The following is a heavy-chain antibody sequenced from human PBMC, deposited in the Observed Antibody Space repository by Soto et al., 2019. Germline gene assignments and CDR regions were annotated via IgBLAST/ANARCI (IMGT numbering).Heavy chain of an antibody. Sequence: ASETLSLTCTVSGGSIDSYYCIWIRQPPGKGLEYIGYIHNGGSTNYNPSLKSRVIISVDTSKNQFSLKLTSVTAADTAVYYCARVPDRWGQGQWSPSPQ. D-gene: IGHD2-2*01. V-gene: IGHV4-59*12. CDR1: GGSIDSYY. CDR2: IHNGGST. CDR3: ARVPDR. J-gene: IGHJ3*01.